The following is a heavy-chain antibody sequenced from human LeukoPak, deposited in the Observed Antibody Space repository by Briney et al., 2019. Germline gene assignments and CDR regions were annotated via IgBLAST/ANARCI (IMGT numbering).Heavy chain of an antibody. CDR1: GGSFSGYY. J-gene: IGHJ4*02. Sequence: SETLSLTCAVYGGSFSGYYWSWIRQPPGKGLEWIGEINHSGSTNYNPSLKSRVTISVDTSKNQFSLKLSSVTAADTAVYYCARSPLWFGESRLRFDYWGQGTLVTVSS. D-gene: IGHD3-10*01. V-gene: IGHV4-34*01. CDR3: ARSPLWFGESRLRFDY. CDR2: INHSGST.